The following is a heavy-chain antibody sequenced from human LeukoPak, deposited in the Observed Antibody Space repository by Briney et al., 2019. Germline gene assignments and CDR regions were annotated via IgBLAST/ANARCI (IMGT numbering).Heavy chain of an antibody. V-gene: IGHV1-2*02. J-gene: IGHJ3*02. D-gene: IGHD1-26*01. Sequence: ASVKVSCKASGYTFTGYYMHWVRQAPGQGLEWMGWINPNSGGTNYAQKFQGRVTMTRDTSISTAYMELSRLRSDDTAVYYCARDSPYHSESYEIPDAFDIWGQGTMVTVSS. CDR3: ARDSPYHSESYEIPDAFDI. CDR1: GYTFTGYY. CDR2: INPNSGGT.